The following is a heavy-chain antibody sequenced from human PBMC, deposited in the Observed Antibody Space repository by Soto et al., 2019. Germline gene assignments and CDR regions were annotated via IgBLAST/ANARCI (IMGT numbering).Heavy chain of an antibody. Sequence: QVQLVQSGAEVKKPGASVKVSCKASGYTFTSYYMHWVRQAPGQGLEWMGIINPSGGSTSYAQKFQGRVTMTRDTSTSTVYMELSSLRSEDTAVYYCARGGERWLLLLPYFDYWGQGTLVTVSS. J-gene: IGHJ4*02. CDR1: GYTFTSYY. CDR3: ARGGERWLLLLPYFDY. D-gene: IGHD5-12*01. V-gene: IGHV1-46*01. CDR2: INPSGGST.